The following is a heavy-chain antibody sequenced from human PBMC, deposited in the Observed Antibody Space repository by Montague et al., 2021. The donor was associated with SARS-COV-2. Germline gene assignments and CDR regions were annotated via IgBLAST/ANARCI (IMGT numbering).Heavy chain of an antibody. CDR2: ISWNSGSI. D-gene: IGHD6-13*01. Sequence: SLRLSCAASGFTFDDYAMHWVRQAPGKGLEWVSGISWNSGSIGYADSVKGRFTISRDNAKNSLYPQMNSLRAEDTALYYCAKDASSSWYGWFDPWGQGTLVTVSS. CDR1: GFTFDDYA. CDR3: AKDASSSWYGWFDP. J-gene: IGHJ5*02. V-gene: IGHV3-9*01.